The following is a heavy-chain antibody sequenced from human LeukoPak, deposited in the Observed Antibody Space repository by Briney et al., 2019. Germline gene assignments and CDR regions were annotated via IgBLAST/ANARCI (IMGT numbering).Heavy chain of an antibody. CDR3: ARSSMTTVTTAY. J-gene: IGHJ4*02. CDR2: ISYDGSNK. V-gene: IGHV3-30*03. CDR1: GFTFSSYG. Sequence: GGSLRLPCAASGFTFSSYGMHWVRQAPGKGLEWVAVISYDGSNKYYADSVKGRFTISRDNSKNTLYLQMNSLRAEDTAVYYCARSSMTTVTTAYWGQGTLVTVSS. D-gene: IGHD4-17*01.